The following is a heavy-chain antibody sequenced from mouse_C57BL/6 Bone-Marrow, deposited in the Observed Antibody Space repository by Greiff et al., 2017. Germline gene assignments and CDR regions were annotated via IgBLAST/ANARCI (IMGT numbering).Heavy chain of an antibody. CDR2: ISDGGSYT. Sequence: EVKLMESGGGLVKPGGSLKLSCAASGFTFSSYAMSWVRQTPEKRLEWVATISDGGSYTYYPDNVKGRFTISRDNAKNNLYLQMSHLKSEDTAMYSCAIDSQFYDGYYWYFDVWGTGTTVTVSS. V-gene: IGHV5-4*01. CDR1: GFTFSSYA. J-gene: IGHJ1*03. CDR3: AIDSQFYDGYYWYFDV. D-gene: IGHD2-3*01.